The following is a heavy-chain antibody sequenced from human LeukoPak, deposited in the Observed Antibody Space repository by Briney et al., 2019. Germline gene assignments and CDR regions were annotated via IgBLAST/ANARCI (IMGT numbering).Heavy chain of an antibody. J-gene: IGHJ4*02. Sequence: SETLSLTCTVSGGSISGHYWSWIRQPPGKGLEWIGYIYYSGSPNYNPSLKSRATMSADTSKKQLPLNLRSVTAADTAVYYCAVGIAAADSYYFDYWGQGTLVTVSS. CDR2: IYYSGSP. V-gene: IGHV4-59*11. D-gene: IGHD6-13*01. CDR3: AVGIAAADSYYFDY. CDR1: GGSISGHY.